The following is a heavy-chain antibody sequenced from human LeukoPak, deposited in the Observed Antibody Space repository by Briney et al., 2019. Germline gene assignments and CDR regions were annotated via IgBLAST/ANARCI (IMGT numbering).Heavy chain of an antibody. V-gene: IGHV3-9*01. CDR3: AKDMRGDYPYYYYYGMDV. CDR1: GFTFDDYA. Sequence: GRSMRLSCAASGFTFDDYAMHWVRQAPGKGLEWVSGFSWNSGSIGYADSVKGRFTISRENAKNSLYLQMNSLRAEDTALYYCAKDMRGDYPYYYYYGMDVWGQGTTVTVSS. J-gene: IGHJ6*02. CDR2: FSWNSGSI. D-gene: IGHD4-17*01.